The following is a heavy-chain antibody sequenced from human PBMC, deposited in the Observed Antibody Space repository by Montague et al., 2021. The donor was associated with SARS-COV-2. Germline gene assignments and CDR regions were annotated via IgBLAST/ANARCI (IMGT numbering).Heavy chain of an antibody. CDR3: ASSYYSSGHVGY. J-gene: IGHJ4*01. V-gene: IGHV4-38-2*02. Sequence: SETLSLTCTVSGFSISTGYYCGRIRHPPREGLEWIGSIYHSGSTYNNPSLKSRVTISVDTSKNQFSLMLSSVTAADTAVYYCASSYYSSGHVGYWCQGTLVTVSS. CDR1: GFSISTGYY. CDR2: IYHSGST. D-gene: IGHD3-22*01.